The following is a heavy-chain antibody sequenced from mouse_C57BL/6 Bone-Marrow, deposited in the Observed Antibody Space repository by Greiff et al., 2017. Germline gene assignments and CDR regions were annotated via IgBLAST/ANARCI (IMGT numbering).Heavy chain of an antibody. Sequence: QVQLQQSGAELVRPGSSVKLSCKASGYTFTSYWMHWVKQRPIQGLEWIGNIDPSDSETHYNQKFKDKATLTVDKSSSTAYMQLSSLTSEDSAVYYCARGAYYSNYEYYFDYWGQGTTLTVSS. CDR1: GYTFTSYW. J-gene: IGHJ2*01. D-gene: IGHD2-5*01. CDR3: ARGAYYSNYEYYFDY. V-gene: IGHV1-52*01. CDR2: IDPSDSET.